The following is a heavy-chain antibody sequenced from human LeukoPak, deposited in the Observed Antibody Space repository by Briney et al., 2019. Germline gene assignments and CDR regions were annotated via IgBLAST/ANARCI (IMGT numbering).Heavy chain of an antibody. D-gene: IGHD6-13*01. J-gene: IGHJ6*03. CDR2: INPNSGGT. CDR1: GYTFTSYD. CDR3: ARAGYMDYYYMDV. Sequence: GASVKVSCKASGYTFTSYDINWVRQAPGQGLEWMGWINPNSGGTNYAQKFQGRVTMTRDTSISTAYMELSRLRSDDTAVYYCARAGYMDYYYMDVWGKGTTVTVSS. V-gene: IGHV1-2*02.